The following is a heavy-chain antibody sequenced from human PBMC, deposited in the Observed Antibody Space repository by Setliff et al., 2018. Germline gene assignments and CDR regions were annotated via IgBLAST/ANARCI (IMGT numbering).Heavy chain of an antibody. V-gene: IGHV4-39*02. J-gene: IGHJ3*02. D-gene: IGHD3-22*01. CDR2: IYYSGST. CDR1: GGSISSSSYY. CDR3: ARDSSDSRGSYAFDI. Sequence: SETLSLTCTVSGGSISSSSYYWGWIRQPPGKGLEWIGSIYYSGSTYYNPSLKSRVTISVDTSKNHFSLKLGSVTAADTAVYYCARDSSDSRGSYAFDIWGQGTVVTVSS.